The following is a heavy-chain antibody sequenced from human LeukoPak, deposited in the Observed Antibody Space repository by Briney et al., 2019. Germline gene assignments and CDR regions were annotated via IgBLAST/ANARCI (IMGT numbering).Heavy chain of an antibody. CDR1: GFTFDDYG. Sequence: PGGSLRLSCAASGFTFDDYGMSWVRQAPGKGLGWGSGINWNGGSTGYADSVKGRFTISRDNSKNTLYLQMNSLRAEDTAVYYCANGGVTVYSSSWYGNSEDHDAFDIWGQGTMVTVSS. CDR2: INWNGGST. CDR3: ANGGVTVYSSSWYGNSEDHDAFDI. J-gene: IGHJ3*02. V-gene: IGHV3-20*04. D-gene: IGHD6-13*01.